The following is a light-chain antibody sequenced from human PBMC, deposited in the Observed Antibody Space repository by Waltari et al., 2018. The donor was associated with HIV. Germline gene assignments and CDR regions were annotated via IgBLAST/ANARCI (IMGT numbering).Light chain of an antibody. CDR3: AAWDDSLRGLV. CDR2: RNK. Sequence: QSVLTQPPSASGTPGQRVTISCSGSSSNIGSNYVFWYQQLPGTAPKLVIYRNKQRPAGVPDRCSGSRSGTSSSLAISGLRSEDEADYYCAAWDDSLRGLVFGGGTKLTVL. CDR1: SSNIGSNY. V-gene: IGLV1-47*01. J-gene: IGLJ3*02.